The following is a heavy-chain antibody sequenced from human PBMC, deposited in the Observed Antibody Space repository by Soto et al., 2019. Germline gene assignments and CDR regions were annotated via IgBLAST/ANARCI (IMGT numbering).Heavy chain of an antibody. CDR2: IYYTGST. J-gene: IGHJ3*02. D-gene: IGHD1-1*01. CDR3: ARGSQLERDAFDI. CDR1: GVSISSGGYY. Sequence: QVQLQESGPGLVKLSQTLSLTCTVSGVSISSGGYYWSWIRQHPGKGLEWIGYIYYTGSTYYNPSLKSRVTMSLDTSKNQFSLKLSSVTVADTAVYYCARGSQLERDAFDIWGQGTMVTVSS. V-gene: IGHV4-31*03.